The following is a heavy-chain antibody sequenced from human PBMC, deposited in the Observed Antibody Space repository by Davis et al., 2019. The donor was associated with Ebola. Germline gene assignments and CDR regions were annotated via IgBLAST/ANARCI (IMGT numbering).Heavy chain of an antibody. CDR2: IYDSGRT. CDR1: DGSISSHY. D-gene: IGHD2-2*01. CDR3: ATLHQIRGKDFFDC. V-gene: IGHV4-59*08. J-gene: IGHJ4*02. Sequence: PSETLSLTCTFSDGSISSHYWNWVRQPPGKGLEWIGTIYDSGRTNYNPSLQSRVTLSIDTSKNQFSLELTSVTAAGTAVYYCATLHQIRGKDFFDCWGQGTLVTVSS.